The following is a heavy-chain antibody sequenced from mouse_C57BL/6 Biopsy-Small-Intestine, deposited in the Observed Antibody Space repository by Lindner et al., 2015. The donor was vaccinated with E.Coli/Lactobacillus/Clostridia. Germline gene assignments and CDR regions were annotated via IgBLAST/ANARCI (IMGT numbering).Heavy chain of an antibody. CDR2: INPYNGET. J-gene: IGHJ2*01. Sequence: VQLQESGPELVKPGDSLKISCKASGYSFTGYFMHWVMQGHGKSLEWIGRINPYNGETFYNQNFKGKATLTVDKSSSTAHMELRSLTSEDSAVYFCARRWDLYYAMDYWGQGTTLTVSS. D-gene: IGHD1-1*02. CDR3: ARRWDLYYAMDY. V-gene: IGHV1-20*01. CDR1: GYSFTGYF.